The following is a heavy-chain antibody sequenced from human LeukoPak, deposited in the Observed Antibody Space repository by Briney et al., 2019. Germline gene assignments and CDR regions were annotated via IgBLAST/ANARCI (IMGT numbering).Heavy chain of an antibody. D-gene: IGHD4-17*01. Sequence: GGSLRLSCAASGFTFSGYSMNWVRQAPGKGLEWVSGIGDSGRSTYYADSVKGRFSISRDNSKNTLYLQINSLRAEDTAVYYCAKGGSLTTVTHFDYWGQGTLVTVSS. CDR2: IGDSGRST. CDR1: GFTFSGYS. V-gene: IGHV3-23*01. J-gene: IGHJ4*02. CDR3: AKGGSLTTVTHFDY.